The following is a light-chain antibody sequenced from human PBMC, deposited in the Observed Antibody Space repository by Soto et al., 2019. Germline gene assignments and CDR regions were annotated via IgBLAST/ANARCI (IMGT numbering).Light chain of an antibody. Sequence: IQMTQSPSTLSASVGDRVTITCRASQSISSWLAWYQQKPGKAPKLLIYKASSLESGVPSRFSGSGSGTEFTLTVSSLQPDDSATYYCQQCNSYPYTFGQGTKLEIK. J-gene: IGKJ2*01. V-gene: IGKV1-5*03. CDR1: QSISSW. CDR3: QQCNSYPYT. CDR2: KAS.